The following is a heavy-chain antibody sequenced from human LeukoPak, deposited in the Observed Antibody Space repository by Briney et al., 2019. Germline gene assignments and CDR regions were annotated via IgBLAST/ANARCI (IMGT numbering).Heavy chain of an antibody. V-gene: IGHV4-61*02. CDR2: IYTSGST. J-gene: IGHJ5*02. D-gene: IGHD5-18*01. CDR1: GGSISSGSYY. Sequence: SETLSLTCTVSGGSISSGSYYWSWIRQPAGKGLEWIGRIYTSGSTNYNPSLKSRVTISVDTSKNQFSLKLSSVTAADTAVYYCARESHGYVSWFDPWGQGTLATVSS. CDR3: ARESHGYVSWFDP.